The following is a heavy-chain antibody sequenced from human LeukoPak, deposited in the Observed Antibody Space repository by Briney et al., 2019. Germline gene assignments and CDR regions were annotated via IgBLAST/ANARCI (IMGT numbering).Heavy chain of an antibody. J-gene: IGHJ6*03. Sequence: ASVKVSCKASGGTFSSYAISWVRQAPGQGLEWMGGIIPIFGTANYAQKFQGRVTITADESTSTAYMELSSLRSEDTAVYYCARDPPCAGGSCYVSHRDYYYYMDVWGKGTTVTVSS. D-gene: IGHD2-15*01. V-gene: IGHV1-69*13. CDR1: GGTFSSYA. CDR2: IIPIFGTA. CDR3: ARDPPCAGGSCYVSHRDYYYYMDV.